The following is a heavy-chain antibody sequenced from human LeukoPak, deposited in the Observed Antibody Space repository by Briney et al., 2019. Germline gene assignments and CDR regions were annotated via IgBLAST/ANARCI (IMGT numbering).Heavy chain of an antibody. J-gene: IGHJ4*02. CDR2: IYYSGST. V-gene: IGHV4-39*05. Sequence: PSETPSLTCTVSGGSISSSSYYWGWIRQPPGKGLEWIGSIYYSGSTYYNPPLKSRVTISVDTSKNQFSLKLSSVTAADTAVYYCAHTPCSGGSCYVYWGQGTLVTVSS. CDR3: AHTPCSGGSCYVY. CDR1: GGSISSSSYY. D-gene: IGHD2-15*01.